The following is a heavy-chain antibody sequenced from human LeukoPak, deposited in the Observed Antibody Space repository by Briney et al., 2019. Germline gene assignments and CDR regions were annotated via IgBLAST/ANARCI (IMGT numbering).Heavy chain of an antibody. D-gene: IGHD6-19*01. CDR2: IWYDGDYK. CDR1: GFIFSNFG. Sequence: GGSLRLSCAASGFIFSNFGMHWVRQAPGTGLERVAVIWYDGDYKYYLDSVKGRFTISRDNAKNTLYLQMNSLRAEDTAVYYCAKAPLSIAVAGPFDYWGQGTLVTVSS. J-gene: IGHJ4*02. V-gene: IGHV3-33*03. CDR3: AKAPLSIAVAGPFDY.